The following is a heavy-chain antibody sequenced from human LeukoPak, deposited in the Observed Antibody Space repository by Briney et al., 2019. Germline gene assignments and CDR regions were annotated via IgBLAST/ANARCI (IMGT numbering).Heavy chain of an antibody. Sequence: SETLSFTCTVSGGSISSYYWNWIRQPAGKGLEWIGRIYTSGSTNYNPSLKSRVTMSVDTSKNQFSLKLSSVTAADTAVYYCARGQWLSAFDIWGQGTMVTVSS. CDR3: ARGQWLSAFDI. CDR2: IYTSGST. D-gene: IGHD4/OR15-4a*01. J-gene: IGHJ3*02. CDR1: GGSISSYY. V-gene: IGHV4-4*07.